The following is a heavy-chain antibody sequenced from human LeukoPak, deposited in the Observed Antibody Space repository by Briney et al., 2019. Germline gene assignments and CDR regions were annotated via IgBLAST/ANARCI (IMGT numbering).Heavy chain of an antibody. V-gene: IGHV3-7*03. J-gene: IGHJ4*02. CDR3: AKVLGIAAAHY. CDR1: GFSFVNHW. Sequence: GGSLRLSCAASGFSFVNHWMSWVRQAPGKGLEWLANIKQDGSETYYLDSVKGRFTVSRDNSKNTLYLQMNSLRAEDTAVYYCAKVLGIAAAHYWGQGTLVTVSS. CDR2: IKQDGSET. D-gene: IGHD6-13*01.